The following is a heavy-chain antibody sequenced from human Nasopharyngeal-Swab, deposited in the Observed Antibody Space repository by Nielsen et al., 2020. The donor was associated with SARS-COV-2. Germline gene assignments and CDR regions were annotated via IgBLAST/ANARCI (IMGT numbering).Heavy chain of an antibody. V-gene: IGHV3-23*01. D-gene: IGHD1-26*01. CDR1: GFTFSTYA. Sequence: GGSLRLSCAASGFTFSTYAMSWVRQASGTGMERVASIGGSGVTTYYADSVKGRFTISRDNSKNTLFLQLNSPRAEDTAVYYCAKALTSSGSYFLFDNWGQGTLVTVSS. CDR3: AKALTSSGSYFLFDN. CDR2: IGGSGVTT. J-gene: IGHJ4*02.